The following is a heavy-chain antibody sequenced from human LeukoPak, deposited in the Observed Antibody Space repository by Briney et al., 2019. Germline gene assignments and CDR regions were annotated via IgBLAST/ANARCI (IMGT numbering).Heavy chain of an antibody. CDR1: GFTFSSYD. D-gene: IGHD3-3*01. CDR3: VRDVAEYYNFWSGLR. V-gene: IGHV3-33*01. CDR2: IWYDGSNK. J-gene: IGHJ4*02. Sequence: GGSLRLSGVVSGFTFSSYDMHWVGQAPGKGLEWVAVIWYDGSNKYYADSVKGRFTISRDNSKKTLYLQMNSLRAEDTAVYYCVRDVAEYYNFWSGLRWVQGTLVTVSS.